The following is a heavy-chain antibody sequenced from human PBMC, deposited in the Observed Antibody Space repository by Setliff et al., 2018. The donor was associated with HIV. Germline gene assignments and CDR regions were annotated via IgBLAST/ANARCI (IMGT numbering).Heavy chain of an antibody. J-gene: IGHJ6*03. V-gene: IGHV7-4-1*02. CDR3: ARPLGYYYYYMDV. Sequence: GASVKVSCKASGYVFSSYAVNWVRQAPGQGLEWMGWINTNTGNPMYAQGFTRRFVFSLDTSVSTAYLQISSLKAEDTAVYYCARPLGYYYYYMDVWGKGTTVTVSS. D-gene: IGHD3-16*01. CDR2: INTNTGNP. CDR1: GYVFSSYA.